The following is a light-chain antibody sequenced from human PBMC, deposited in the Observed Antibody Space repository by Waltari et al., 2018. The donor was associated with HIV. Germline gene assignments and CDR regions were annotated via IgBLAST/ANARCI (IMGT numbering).Light chain of an antibody. CDR1: QSVANNF. V-gene: IGKV3-20*01. Sequence: PGQRATLSCRASQSVANNFLAWYQQKPGQAPRLLIFGASSRAADVPDRFTGTGSGTNFTLTITRVQPADFVVYFCHQYGSTPRTFGQGTKVEVK. J-gene: IGKJ1*01. CDR2: GAS. CDR3: HQYGSTPRT.